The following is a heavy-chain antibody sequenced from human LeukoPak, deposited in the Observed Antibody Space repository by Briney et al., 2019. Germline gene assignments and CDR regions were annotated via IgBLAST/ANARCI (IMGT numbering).Heavy chain of an antibody. Sequence: ASVKVSCKASGYTFTSYDINWARQATGQGLEWMGWMNPNSGNTGYAQKFQGRVTMTRNTSISTAYMELSSLRSEATAVYYCARGGLTTYGSGSYYSNWFDPWGQGTLVTVSS. D-gene: IGHD3-10*01. J-gene: IGHJ5*02. CDR3: ARGGLTTYGSGSYYSNWFDP. CDR1: GYTFTSYD. CDR2: MNPNSGNT. V-gene: IGHV1-8*01.